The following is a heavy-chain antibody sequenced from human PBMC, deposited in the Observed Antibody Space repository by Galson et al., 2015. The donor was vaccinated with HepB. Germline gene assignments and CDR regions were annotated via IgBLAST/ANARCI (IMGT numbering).Heavy chain of an antibody. CDR1: GFSLSTSGMC. Sequence: PALVKPTQTLTLTCTFSGFSLSTSGMCVSWIRQPPGKALEWLALIYCDDDKRYSPSLRSRLTITKDTSKNQLVLTMTNMDPVDTATYYCAHTGEGDAFDIWGQGTMVTVSS. V-gene: IGHV2-5*08. CDR2: IYCDDDK. CDR3: AHTGEGDAFDI. D-gene: IGHD1-14*01. J-gene: IGHJ3*02.